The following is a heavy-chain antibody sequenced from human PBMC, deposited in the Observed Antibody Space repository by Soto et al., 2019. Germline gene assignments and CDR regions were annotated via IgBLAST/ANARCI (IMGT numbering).Heavy chain of an antibody. V-gene: IGHV1-69*06. J-gene: IGHJ4*02. CDR3: ATFALTRVGSYVPFDF. D-gene: IGHD1-26*01. CDR2: IIPVIGTP. Sequence: QVQLVQSGPEVKKPGSSVKVSCQASGDSFSSYAFSWVRQAPGQGLEWMGGIIPVIGTPNYAQKFQGRVTLTADTSASTAYMDLNTLRSEDTAVYYCATFALTRVGSYVPFDFWGQGTLVTVSS. CDR1: GDSFSSYA.